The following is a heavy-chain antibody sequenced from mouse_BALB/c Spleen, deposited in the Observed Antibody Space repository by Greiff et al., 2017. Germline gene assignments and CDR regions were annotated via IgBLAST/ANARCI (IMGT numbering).Heavy chain of an antibody. CDR3: TNAYDYDGTWFAY. CDR1: GFTFSSYT. Sequence: EVKLVESGGGLVKPGGSLKLSCAASGFTFSSYTMSWVRQTPEKRLEWVATISSGGSYTYYPDSVKGRFTISRDNAKNTLYLQMSSLKSEDTAMYYCTNAYDYDGTWFAYWGQGTLVTVSA. V-gene: IGHV5-6-4*01. J-gene: IGHJ3*01. D-gene: IGHD2-4*01. CDR2: ISSGGSYT.